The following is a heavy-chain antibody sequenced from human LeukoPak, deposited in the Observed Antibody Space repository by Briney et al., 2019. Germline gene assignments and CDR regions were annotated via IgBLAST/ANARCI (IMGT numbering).Heavy chain of an antibody. D-gene: IGHD5-12*01. CDR3: ARDKWLRCLDY. V-gene: IGHV1-18*01. Sequence: RASVKVSCKASGGTFSSYAISWVRQAPGQGLEWMGWISAYNGNTNYAQKLQGRVTMTTDTSTSTAYMELRSLRSDDTAVYYCARDKWLRCLDYWGQGTLVTVSS. CDR1: GGTFSSYA. J-gene: IGHJ4*02. CDR2: ISAYNGNT.